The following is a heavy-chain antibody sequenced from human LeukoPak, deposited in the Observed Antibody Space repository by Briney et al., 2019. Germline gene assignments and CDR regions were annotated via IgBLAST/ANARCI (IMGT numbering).Heavy chain of an antibody. CDR2: IYYSGST. CDR3: ARQSVDSSGYYYGSSSPDY. V-gene: IGHV4-39*01. CDR1: GGSISSSSYY. D-gene: IGHD3-22*01. J-gene: IGHJ4*02. Sequence: KPSETLSLTCTVSGGSISSSSYYWGWIRQPPGKGLEWIGSIYYSGSTYYNPSLKSRVTISVDTSKNQFSLKLSSVTAADTAVYYCARQSVDSSGYYYGSSSPDYWGQGTLVTVSS.